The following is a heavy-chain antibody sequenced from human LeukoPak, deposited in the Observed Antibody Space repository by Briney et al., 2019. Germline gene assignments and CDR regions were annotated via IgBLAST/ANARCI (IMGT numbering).Heavy chain of an antibody. D-gene: IGHD1-26*01. CDR1: GFTFSSYE. Sequence: GGSLRLSCAASGFTFSSYEMNWVRQAPGKGLEWVSYISSSGSTIYYADSVKGRFTISRDNAKNSLYLQMNSLRAEDTAVYYCARGVGATDAFDIWGQGTMVTVSS. J-gene: IGHJ3*02. CDR3: ARGVGATDAFDI. CDR2: ISSSGSTI. V-gene: IGHV3-48*03.